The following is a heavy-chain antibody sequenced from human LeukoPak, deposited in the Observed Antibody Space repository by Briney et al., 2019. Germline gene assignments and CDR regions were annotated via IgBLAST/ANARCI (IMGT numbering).Heavy chain of an antibody. V-gene: IGHV1-69*13. CDR2: IIPIFGTA. CDR1: GGTFSSYA. CDR3: ARDLMVRGVIIDPFDY. D-gene: IGHD3-10*01. Sequence: ASVKVSCKASGGTFSSYAISWVRQAPGQGLEWMGGIIPIFGTANYAQKFQGRVTITADESTSTAYMELSSLRSEDTAVYYCARDLMVRGVIIDPFDYWGQGTLVTVSS. J-gene: IGHJ4*02.